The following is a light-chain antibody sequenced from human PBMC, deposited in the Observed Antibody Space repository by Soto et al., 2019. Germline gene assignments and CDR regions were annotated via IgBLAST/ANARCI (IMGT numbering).Light chain of an antibody. CDR3: SSYAGSNNFVV. V-gene: IGLV2-8*01. J-gene: IGLJ2*01. CDR1: SSDVGNYNY. Sequence: QSVLTQPPSASGSPGQSVTLSCTGTSSDVGNYNYVSWYQQHPGKVPKLMIFEVTKRPSGVPDRFSGSKSGNTASLTVSGLQAEDEADYYCSSYAGSNNFVVFGGGTKLTVL. CDR2: EVT.